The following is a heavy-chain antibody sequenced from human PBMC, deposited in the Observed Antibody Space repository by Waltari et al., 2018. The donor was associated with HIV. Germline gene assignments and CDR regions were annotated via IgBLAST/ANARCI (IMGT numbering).Heavy chain of an antibody. CDR3: VRVRDSSSGWYIFDY. CDR2: NVCDVDT. J-gene: IGHJ4*02. D-gene: IGHD6-19*01. CDR1: GFTFNTYD. Sequence: EVHLVESGGGLIQPGGSLRLACASSGFTFNTYDMHWVRQAAGGGLQWVSRNVCDVDTYDTDSLRGRVTISRENAKNFLFLQMNGLRAGDTAVYFCVRVRDSSSGWYIFDYWGQGALVTVSS. V-gene: IGHV3-13*02.